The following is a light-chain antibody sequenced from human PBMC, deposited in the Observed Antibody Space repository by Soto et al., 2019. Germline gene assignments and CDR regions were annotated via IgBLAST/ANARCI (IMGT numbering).Light chain of an antibody. Sequence: IQLTQSPSSLSASVGDRVTISCRASQGISSYLVWYQQKPGKAPKPLIYAASTLQSGVPPRFSGSGSGTDFTLTISSLQPEDFATYYCQHLNSYPITFGGGTKVEIK. V-gene: IGKV1-9*01. CDR2: AAS. J-gene: IGKJ4*01. CDR1: QGISSY. CDR3: QHLNSYPIT.